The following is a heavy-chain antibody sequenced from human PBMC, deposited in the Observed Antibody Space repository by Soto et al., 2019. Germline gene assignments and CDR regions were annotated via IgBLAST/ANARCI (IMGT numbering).Heavy chain of an antibody. CDR2: IIPIFGTA. CDR1: GGTFSSYA. Sequence: QVQLVQSGAEVKKPGSSVKVSCKASGGTFSSYAISWVRQAPGQELEWMGGIIPIFGTANYAQKFQGRVTITADESTSTAYMELSSLRSEDTAVYYCARGKVVVVVAATPPYGMDVWGQGTTVTVSS. CDR3: ARGKVVVVVAATPPYGMDV. J-gene: IGHJ6*02. V-gene: IGHV1-69*12. D-gene: IGHD2-15*01.